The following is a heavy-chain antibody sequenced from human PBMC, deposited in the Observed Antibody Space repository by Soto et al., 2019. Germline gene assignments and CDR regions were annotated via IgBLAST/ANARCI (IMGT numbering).Heavy chain of an antibody. CDR3: ARAGDTMIRGVIIMNYYGMDV. D-gene: IGHD3-10*01. V-gene: IGHV4-38-2*01. Sequence: KTSETLSLTCVVSGYSISSGYYWGWIRQPPGKGLEWIGNVHHSGITYYNPSLKSRVSISRDTSKNHYSLNLSSVTAADTAVYYCARAGDTMIRGVIIMNYYGMDVWGHGTTVTVSS. J-gene: IGHJ6*02. CDR2: VHHSGIT. CDR1: GYSISSGYY.